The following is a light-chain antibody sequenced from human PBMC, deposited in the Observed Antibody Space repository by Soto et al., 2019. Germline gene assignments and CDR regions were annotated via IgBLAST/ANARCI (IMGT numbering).Light chain of an antibody. CDR1: QSVSSN. V-gene: IGKV3-15*01. CDR3: QQYNNWPPSWT. J-gene: IGKJ1*01. CDR2: DTS. Sequence: EIVMTQSPATLSVSPGERATLSCRASQSVSSNLAWYQQKPGQAPRLLIYDTSTRATGISARFSGSGSGTDLPLTISGRQSEDFAVYYCQQYNNWPPSWTFGQGTKVDIK.